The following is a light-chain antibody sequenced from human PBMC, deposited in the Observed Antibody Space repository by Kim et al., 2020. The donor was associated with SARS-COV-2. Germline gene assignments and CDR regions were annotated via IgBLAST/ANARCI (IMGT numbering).Light chain of an antibody. J-gene: IGKJ2*01. CDR2: LGS. CDR1: QSLLHSNGYNY. CDR3: MQGET. Sequence: DIVMTQSPLSLPVTPGEPASISCRSSQSLLHSNGYNYLDWYLQKPGQSPQLLIYLGSNRASWVPDRFSGSGSGTDFTLKISRVEAEDVGVYYCMQGETFGQGTKLEI. V-gene: IGKV2-28*01.